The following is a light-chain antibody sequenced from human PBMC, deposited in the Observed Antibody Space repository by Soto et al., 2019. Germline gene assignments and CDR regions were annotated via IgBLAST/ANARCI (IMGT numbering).Light chain of an antibody. CDR3: QQYGTSPLT. CDR2: GTS. Sequence: EIVLTQSPGTLSLSPGERATLSCRASQSVSSTYLAWYQQQPGQAPRLLMSGTSNRATGTPDRFSGSGSGTDFTLTISRLEPEDFVIYYCQQYGTSPLTFGGGTKVDI. CDR1: QSVSSTY. V-gene: IGKV3-20*01. J-gene: IGKJ4*01.